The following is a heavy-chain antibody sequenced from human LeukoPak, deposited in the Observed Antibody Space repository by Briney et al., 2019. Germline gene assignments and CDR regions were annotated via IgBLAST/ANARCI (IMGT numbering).Heavy chain of an antibody. CDR2: ISTTGTT. Sequence: SETLSLTCTVSGGSVSRGTHYWSWIRQPAGKGLEWIGHISTTGTTKYNPSLKSRVTISVDTSKNQFSLKLSSVTAADTAVYYCARDRNVGYYYYGMDVWGQGTTVTVSS. D-gene: IGHD1-26*01. V-gene: IGHV4-61*09. CDR1: GGSVSRGTHY. J-gene: IGHJ6*02. CDR3: ARDRNVGYYYYGMDV.